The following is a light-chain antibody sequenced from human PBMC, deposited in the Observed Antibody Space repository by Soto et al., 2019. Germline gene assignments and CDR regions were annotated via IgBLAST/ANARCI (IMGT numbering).Light chain of an antibody. CDR3: QQYNNWPLT. V-gene: IGKV3-15*01. J-gene: IGKJ1*01. Sequence: EIVVTQSPATLSVSPGERATLSCRASQTVSSNLAWYQQKPGQAPRLLIYGASTRATGLPARFSGSGSGTEFTLTISSLQSEDFAVYYCQQYNNWPLTFGQGTKVDIK. CDR1: QTVSSN. CDR2: GAS.